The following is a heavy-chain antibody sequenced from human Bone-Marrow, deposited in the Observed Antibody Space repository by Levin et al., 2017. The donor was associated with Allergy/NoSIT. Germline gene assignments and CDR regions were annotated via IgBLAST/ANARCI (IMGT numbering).Heavy chain of an antibody. CDR2: INTDGSDT. V-gene: IGHV3-74*01. J-gene: IGHJ5*01. CDR1: GFAFNTKW. D-gene: IGHD2-15*01. Sequence: SCAASGFAFNTKWMHWVRQAPGKGLVWAAHINTDGSDTNYADSVKGRFTISRDNAKTVLFLQMNSLRADDTAVYYCARGACASASCLDSWGQGTLVTVSS. CDR3: ARGACASASCLDS.